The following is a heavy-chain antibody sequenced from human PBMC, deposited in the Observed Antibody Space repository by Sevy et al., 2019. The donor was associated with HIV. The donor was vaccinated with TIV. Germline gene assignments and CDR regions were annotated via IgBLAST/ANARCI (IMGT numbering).Heavy chain of an antibody. V-gene: IGHV3-30*03. CDR2: ISFDGSHK. D-gene: IGHD3-3*01. Sequence: GGSLRLSCVASTFTFSTYGMHWVRQAPGRGLEWVSVISFDGSHKYYADSVKGRCTVSRDNSMNTLNLQMNNLRPEDTGVYYCARDLRPHLLYSDFWSGYSGMDVWGQGTTVTVSS. CDR3: ARDLRPHLLYSDFWSGYSGMDV. J-gene: IGHJ6*02. CDR1: TFTFSTYG.